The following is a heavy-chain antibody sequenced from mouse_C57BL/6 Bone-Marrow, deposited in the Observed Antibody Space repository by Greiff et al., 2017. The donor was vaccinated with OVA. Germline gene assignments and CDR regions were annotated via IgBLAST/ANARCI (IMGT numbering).Heavy chain of an antibody. V-gene: IGHV1-26*01. CDR3: ARTTPYYGSSYEYFDV. CDR1: GYTFTDYY. J-gene: IGHJ1*03. CDR2: INPNNGGT. Sequence: EVQLQQSGPELVKPGASVKISCKASGYTFTDYYMNWVKQSHGKSLEWIGDINPNNGGTSYNQKFKGKATLTVDKSSSTAYMELRSLTSEDSAVYYCARTTPYYGSSYEYFDVWGTGTTVTVSS. D-gene: IGHD1-1*01.